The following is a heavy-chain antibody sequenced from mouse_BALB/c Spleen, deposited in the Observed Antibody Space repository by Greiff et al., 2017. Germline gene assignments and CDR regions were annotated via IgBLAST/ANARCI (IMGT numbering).Heavy chain of an antibody. D-gene: IGHD2-2*01. J-gene: IGHJ4*01. Sequence: VQRVESGAELAKPGASVKMSCKASGYTFTSYWMHWVKQRPGQGLEWIGYINPSTGYTEYNQKFKDKATLTADKSSSTAYMQLSSLTSEDSAVYYCAREIYYGYDEGYYYAMDYWGQGTSVTVSS. CDR1: GYTFTSYW. CDR2: INPSTGYT. CDR3: AREIYYGYDEGYYYAMDY. V-gene: IGHV1-7*01.